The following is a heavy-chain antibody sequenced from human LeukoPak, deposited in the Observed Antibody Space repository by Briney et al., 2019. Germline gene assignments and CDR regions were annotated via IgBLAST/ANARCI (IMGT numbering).Heavy chain of an antibody. D-gene: IGHD6-19*01. Sequence: SETLSLTCTVSSGSMSPYHLSWVRQPPGKGLEWTGYIYYSGSTNYNASPKSRVTTSVETTKNKISLKLSSVTAADTAMYYYAGAVSGRFDYWARETWSPSPQ. CDR3: AGAVSGRFDY. CDR1: SGSMSPYH. J-gene: IGHJ4*02. V-gene: IGHV4-59*08. CDR2: IYYSGST.